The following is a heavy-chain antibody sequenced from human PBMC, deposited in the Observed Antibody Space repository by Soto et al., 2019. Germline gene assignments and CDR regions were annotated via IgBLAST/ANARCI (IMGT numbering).Heavy chain of an antibody. CDR2: LSYSGNT. Sequence: QVQLQESGPGLVKPSQTLSLTCTVSGGSITSGGYYWSWIRQHPGTGLEWFGYLSYSGNTYFHPSLRNRVTISLDTSKNEFSLKLNSVTAAETAVYYCARRNIDMDYFDYWGQGTLVTVSA. J-gene: IGHJ4*02. CDR3: ARRNIDMDYFDY. D-gene: IGHD5-18*01. V-gene: IGHV4-31*03. CDR1: GGSITSGGYY.